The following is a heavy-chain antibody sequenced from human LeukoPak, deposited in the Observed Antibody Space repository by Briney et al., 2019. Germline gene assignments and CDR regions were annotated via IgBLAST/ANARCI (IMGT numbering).Heavy chain of an antibody. D-gene: IGHD6-25*01. J-gene: IGHJ4*02. CDR2: MYTGGST. CDR3: ARGSRSGWPIH. V-gene: IGHV4-61*02. CDR1: GGSISSGSYY. Sequence: SQTLSLTCTVSGGSISSGSYYWSWIRQPAGKGLEWIGRMYTGGSTNYNPSLKSRVTMSGDTSKNQVSLRLTSVTAADTAVYYCARGSRSGWPIHWGQGTLVTVSS.